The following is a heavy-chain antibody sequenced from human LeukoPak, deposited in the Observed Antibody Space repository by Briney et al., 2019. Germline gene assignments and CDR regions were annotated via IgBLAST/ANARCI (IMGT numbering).Heavy chain of an antibody. V-gene: IGHV3-23*01. CDR3: AKTGTPWYYFDY. D-gene: IGHD6-13*01. CDR1: GFTFSSYA. J-gene: IGHJ4*02. Sequence: GGSLRLSCAASGFTFSSYAMSWVRQAPGKGLEWVSTISGSGGSTYYADSVKGRFTISGDNSKNTLYLQMNSLRAEDTAIYYCAKTGTPWYYFDYWGQGTLVTVSS. CDR2: ISGSGGST.